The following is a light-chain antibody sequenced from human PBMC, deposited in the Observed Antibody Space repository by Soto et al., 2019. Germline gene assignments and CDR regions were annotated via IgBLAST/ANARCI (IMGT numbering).Light chain of an antibody. CDR3: DEYRSSPIT. V-gene: IGKV3-20*01. CDR1: QSITNNY. Sequence: ETVLTQSPGTLSLSPGERATLSCRASQSITNNYLAWYQQKPCQAPRLLIYGASSRVTGIPDRFRGSGSGSYFTLTISSLEPADFAVDYCDEYRSSPITFGQGTRLEIK. J-gene: IGKJ5*01. CDR2: GAS.